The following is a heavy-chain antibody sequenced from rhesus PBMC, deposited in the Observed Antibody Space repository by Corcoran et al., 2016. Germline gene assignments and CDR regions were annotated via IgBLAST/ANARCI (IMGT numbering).Heavy chain of an antibody. CDR2: IICVVVST. J-gene: IGHJ5-1*01. CDR3: AKDPTIFGLVRFKVFDV. D-gene: IGHD3-3*01. V-gene: IGHV3S5*01. CDR1: GFTFSRYG. Sequence: EVQLVETGGGLVQPGGSLKLSCAASGFTFSRYGMSWVRQAPGKGLEWVSVIICVVVSTNYPDSGKCRFTISRDNSKNTLCLQMNSLRAEDTAVYYCAKDPTIFGLVRFKVFDVWGPGVLVTVSS.